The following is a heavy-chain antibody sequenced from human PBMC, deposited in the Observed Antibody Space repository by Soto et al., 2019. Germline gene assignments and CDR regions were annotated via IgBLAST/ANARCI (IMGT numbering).Heavy chain of an antibody. CDR2: IDWDDDK. J-gene: IGHJ5*02. V-gene: IGHV2-70*11. D-gene: IGHD3-22*01. Sequence: SGPTLVNPTQTLTLTCTFSGFSLSTSGMCVSWIRQPPGKALEWLARIDWDDDKYYSTSLKTRLTISKDTSKNQVVLTMTNMDPVDTATYYCARSTYYYDSSGYQRVGFDPWGQGTLVTVSS. CDR1: GFSLSTSGMC. CDR3: ARSTYYYDSSGYQRVGFDP.